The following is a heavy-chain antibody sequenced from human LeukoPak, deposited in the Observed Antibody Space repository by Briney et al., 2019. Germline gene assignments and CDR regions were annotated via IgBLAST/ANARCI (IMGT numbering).Heavy chain of an antibody. Sequence: ASVKVSCKASGYTFTSYGISWVRQAPGQGLEWMGWISAYNGNTNYAQKLQGRVTMTTDTSTSTAYMELRSLRSDDTAVYYCAGDPGVVVTAYVDYWGQGTLVTVSS. CDR2: ISAYNGNT. J-gene: IGHJ4*02. CDR3: AGDPGVVVTAYVDY. V-gene: IGHV1-18*01. D-gene: IGHD2-21*02. CDR1: GYTFTSYG.